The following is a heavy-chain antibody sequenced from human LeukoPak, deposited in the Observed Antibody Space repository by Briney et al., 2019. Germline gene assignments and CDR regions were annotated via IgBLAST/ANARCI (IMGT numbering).Heavy chain of an antibody. CDR3: ARESSAGATGDYSDY. D-gene: IGHD1-26*01. Sequence: PGGSLRLSCAASGFTFSDHSMTWVRQAPGKGLEWVSHISGSGITIYYADSVKGRFTISRDNAKRSLYPHMHSLRVEDTAFYFCARESSAGATGDYSDYWGQGALVTVSS. J-gene: IGHJ4*02. CDR2: ISGSGITI. V-gene: IGHV3-11*01. CDR1: GFTFSDHS.